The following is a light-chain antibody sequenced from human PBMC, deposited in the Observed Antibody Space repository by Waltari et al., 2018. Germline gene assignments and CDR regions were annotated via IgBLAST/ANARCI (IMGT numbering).Light chain of an antibody. CDR1: QGSSNY. CDR2: TAS. Sequence: DIQLTQSPSFRSASVGDRVVITCLASQGSSNYLAWYQQKPGKAPKLLIYTASTLQLGVPSRFRGSGFGIEFTLTISSLQPEDFATYYCQQLNSYAITFGQGTRLEIK. J-gene: IGKJ5*01. CDR3: QQLNSYAIT. V-gene: IGKV1-9*01.